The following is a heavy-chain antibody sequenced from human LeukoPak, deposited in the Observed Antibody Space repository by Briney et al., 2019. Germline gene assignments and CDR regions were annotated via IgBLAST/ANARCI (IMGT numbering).Heavy chain of an antibody. CDR1: GFTFSSYG. CDR2: ISARGDNT. CDR3: AKEKGFMNPFDY. V-gene: IGHV3-23*01. J-gene: IGHJ4*02. Sequence: PGGSLRLSCAAPGFTFSSYGMAWVRQAPGKGLEWVSAISARGDNTYYADSVKGRFTISRDNSKNTLYLQMNSLRAEDTAVYYCAKEKGFMNPFDYWGPGTLVTVSS.